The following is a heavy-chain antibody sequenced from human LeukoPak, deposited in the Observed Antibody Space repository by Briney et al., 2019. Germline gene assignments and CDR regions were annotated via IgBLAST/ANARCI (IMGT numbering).Heavy chain of an antibody. D-gene: IGHD3-10*01. CDR2: ISGSSGII. J-gene: IGHJ6*02. CDR1: GFTFNTYT. V-gene: IGHV3-48*01. CDR3: AREGLLWFGELLNGMDV. Sequence: GGSLRLSCAASGFTFNTYTMNWVRQAPGKGLEWVSYISGSSGIIDYADSVRGRFTISRDNAKNSLYLQMNSLRAEDTAVYYCAREGLLWFGELLNGMDVWGQGTTVTVSS.